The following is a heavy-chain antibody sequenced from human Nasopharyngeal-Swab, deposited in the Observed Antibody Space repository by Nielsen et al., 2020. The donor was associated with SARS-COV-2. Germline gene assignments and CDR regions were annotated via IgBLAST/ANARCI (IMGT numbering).Heavy chain of an antibody. CDR2: IKQDGSEK. CDR1: GFTFSSYW. D-gene: IGHD3-10*01. J-gene: IGHJ4*02. Sequence: GESLKISCAASGFTFSSYWMSWVRQAPGKGLEWVANIKQDGSEKHYVDSVKGRFTISRDNAKNSLYLQMNSLRAEDTAVYYCAREAGRKYYFDYWGQGTLVTVSS. CDR3: AREAGRKYYFDY. V-gene: IGHV3-7*01.